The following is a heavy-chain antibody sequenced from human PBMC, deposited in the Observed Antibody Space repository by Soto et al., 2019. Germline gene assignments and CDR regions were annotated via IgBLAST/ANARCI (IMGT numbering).Heavy chain of an antibody. CDR1: GYSISSSNW. D-gene: IGHD1-26*01. CDR2: IYYSGTT. V-gene: IGHV4-28*01. Sequence: SETLSLTCAVSGYSISSSNWWGWIRQPPGKGLEWIGYIYYSGTTYYNPSLKSRVTMSVDTSKNQFSLKLTSVTAVDTAVYYCARREIQGPIDYWRHGTLVTVSS. J-gene: IGHJ4*01. CDR3: ARREIQGPIDY.